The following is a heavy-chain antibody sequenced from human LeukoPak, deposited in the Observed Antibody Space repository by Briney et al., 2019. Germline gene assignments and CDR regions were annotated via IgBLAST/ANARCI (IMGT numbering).Heavy chain of an antibody. CDR1: GFSLSTSGVG. J-gene: IGHJ5*02. CDR3: AHSYYFGSRSYYNVWFAP. V-gene: IGHV2-5*02. Sequence: SGPTQMNPTQTLTLTCTFSGFSLSTSGVGVGWIRQPPGKALQWLALIYWDDEKYYSPSLKSMLSISRDTSRNQVVLTMTNMDPLDTGTYFCAHSYYFGSRSYYNVWFAPWGLGTLVSVSS. D-gene: IGHD3-10*01. CDR2: IYWDDEK.